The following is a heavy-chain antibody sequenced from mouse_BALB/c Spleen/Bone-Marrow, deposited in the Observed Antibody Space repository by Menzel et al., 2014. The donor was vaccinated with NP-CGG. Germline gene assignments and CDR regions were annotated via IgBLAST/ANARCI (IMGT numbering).Heavy chain of an antibody. J-gene: IGHJ2*01. V-gene: IGHV1S56*01. CDR2: IYPGNVNT. D-gene: IGHD3-2*02. CDR1: GYTFTSYY. CDR3: AREAIWNFDY. Sequence: QVQLQQSGPELVKPGASVRISCKAAGYTFTSYYIHWVKQRPGQGLQWIGWIYPGNVNTEYNEKFKGKATLTADKSSSTAYIQLSSLTSEDSAVYFCAREAIWNFDYWGQCTTLTVSS.